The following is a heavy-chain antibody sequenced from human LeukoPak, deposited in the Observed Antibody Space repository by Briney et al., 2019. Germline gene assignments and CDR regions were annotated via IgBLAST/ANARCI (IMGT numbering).Heavy chain of an antibody. V-gene: IGHV5-51*01. CDR2: IHPGDSDT. CDR1: GYSFTSYW. CDR3: ARLMGSSTSCPDY. D-gene: IGHD2-2*01. Sequence: GESLEISWKGAGYSFTSYWIGWGRQMPGKGLEWMGIIHPGDSDTRYSPSFQGQVTISADKSISTAYLQWNSLKASDTAMYYCARLMGSSTSCPDYWGQGTLVTASS. J-gene: IGHJ4*02.